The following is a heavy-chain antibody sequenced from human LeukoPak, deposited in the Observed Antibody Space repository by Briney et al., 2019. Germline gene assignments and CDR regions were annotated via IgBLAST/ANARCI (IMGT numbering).Heavy chain of an antibody. CDR1: GYSISSGYY. J-gene: IGHJ3*02. CDR3: ARTWTPGGDAFDI. Sequence: PSETLSLTCTVSGYSISSGYYWGWIRQPPGEGLEWIGNIYQTGSTYYNPSLKSRVTISLDTSKNQFSLKLSSVTAADTAVYYCARTWTPGGDAFDIWGQGTMVIVSS. D-gene: IGHD3/OR15-3a*01. CDR2: IYQTGST. V-gene: IGHV4-38-2*02.